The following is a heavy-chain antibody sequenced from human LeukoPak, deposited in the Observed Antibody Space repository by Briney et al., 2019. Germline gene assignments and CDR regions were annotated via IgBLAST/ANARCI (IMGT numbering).Heavy chain of an antibody. Sequence: GGSLRLSCAASGFTFSSYGMSWVRQAPGKGLEWVSAISGSGGSTYYADSVKGRFTISRDNSKNTLYLQMNSLRAEDTAVYYCAKDRRPTVSGGYFDLWGRGTLVIVSS. D-gene: IGHD3-10*01. CDR1: GFTFSSYG. CDR2: ISGSGGST. CDR3: AKDRRPTVSGGYFDL. V-gene: IGHV3-23*01. J-gene: IGHJ2*01.